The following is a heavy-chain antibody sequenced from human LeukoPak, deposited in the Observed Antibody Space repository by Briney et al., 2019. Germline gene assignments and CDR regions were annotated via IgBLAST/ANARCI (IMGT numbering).Heavy chain of an antibody. D-gene: IGHD3-22*01. J-gene: IGHJ5*02. CDR1: GGSISSGGYS. V-gene: IGHV4-30-4*07. CDR2: IYYSGST. CDR3: ARGRYYYDSRNAGNWFDP. Sequence: PSETLSLTCAVSGGSISSGGYSWSWIRQPPGKGLEWIGYIYYSGSTYYNPSLKSRVTISVDTSKNQFSLKLSSVTAADTAVYYCARGRYYYDSRNAGNWFDPWGQGTLVTVSS.